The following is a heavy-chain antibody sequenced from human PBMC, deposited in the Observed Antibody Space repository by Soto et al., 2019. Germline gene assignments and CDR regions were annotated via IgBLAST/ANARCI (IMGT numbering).Heavy chain of an antibody. V-gene: IGHV5-51*01. Sequence: PGESLKISCKGSGYSLTNIWIHWVRQMPGKGLEWMGRIDPGDSDTRYSPSFQGQVTISADKSISTAYLQWSSLKASDTAMYYCASGRYCSSTSCYRDYYYYGMDVWGQGTTVTVSS. CDR3: ASGRYCSSTSCYRDYYYYGMDV. CDR1: GYSLTNIW. J-gene: IGHJ6*02. CDR2: IDPGDSDT. D-gene: IGHD2-2*01.